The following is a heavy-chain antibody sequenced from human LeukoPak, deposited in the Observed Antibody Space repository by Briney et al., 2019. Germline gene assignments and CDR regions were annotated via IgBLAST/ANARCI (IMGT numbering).Heavy chain of an antibody. Sequence: PSETLSLTCTVSGGSISSSSYYWGWIRQPPGKGLEWIGSIYYSGSTYYNPSLKSRVTISVDTSKNQFSLKLSSVTAADTAVYYCARADLYYDILTGFKKSVGIDYWGQGTLVTVSS. CDR1: GGSISSSSYY. D-gene: IGHD3-9*01. CDR2: IYYSGST. J-gene: IGHJ4*02. V-gene: IGHV4-39*01. CDR3: ARADLYYDILTGFKKSVGIDY.